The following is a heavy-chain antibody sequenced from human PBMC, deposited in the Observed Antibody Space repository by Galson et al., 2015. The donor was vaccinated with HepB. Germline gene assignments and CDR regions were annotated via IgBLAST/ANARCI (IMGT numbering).Heavy chain of an antibody. V-gene: IGHV3-23*01. D-gene: IGHD6-19*01. J-gene: IGHJ1*01. CDR2: MSDNGDNT. CDR1: GFTFSSYA. CDR3: ATRSGASGWYSYFQH. Sequence: SLRLSCAASGFTFSSYAIMWVRQVPGKGLEWVSGMSDNGDNTFYADSVKGRFTISRDISKNTVYLQMNSLRVEDTAVYYCATRSGASGWYSYFQHWGQGTLVTVSS.